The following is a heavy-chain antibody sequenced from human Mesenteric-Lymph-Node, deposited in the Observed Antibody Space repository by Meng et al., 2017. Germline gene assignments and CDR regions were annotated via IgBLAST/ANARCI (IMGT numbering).Heavy chain of an antibody. CDR3: AGDLIGLVAPWVDF. Sequence: SETLSLTCTVSGGSISSGGYYWGWIRQPPGKGLEWIASFFYRGSTYYNPSLKNRVTLSVDTSENQFSLNLHSVTAADTAFYYCAGDLIGLVAPWVDFWGQGTLVTVSS. CDR2: FFYRGST. V-gene: IGHV4-39*07. D-gene: IGHD2/OR15-2a*01. J-gene: IGHJ4*02. CDR1: GGSISSGGYY.